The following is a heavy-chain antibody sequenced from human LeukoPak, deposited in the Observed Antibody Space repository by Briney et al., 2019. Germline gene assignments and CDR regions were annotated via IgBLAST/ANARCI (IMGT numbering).Heavy chain of an antibody. V-gene: IGHV3-33*01. CDR3: ARGFLKYSSGWYGDY. J-gene: IGHJ4*02. Sequence: GGSLRLSCAASGFTFSSYVMQWVRQAPGKGLEWVAIIWYDGSNKYYADSVKGRFTIPRDNSENTLYLQMNSLRAEDTAVYYCARGFLKYSSGWYGDYWGQGTLVTVSS. CDR2: IWYDGSNK. D-gene: IGHD6-19*01. CDR1: GFTFSSYV.